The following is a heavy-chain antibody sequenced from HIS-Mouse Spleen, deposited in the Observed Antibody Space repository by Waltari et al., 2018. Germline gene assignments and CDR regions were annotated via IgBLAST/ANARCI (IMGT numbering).Heavy chain of an antibody. CDR2: SYYSGRT. V-gene: IGHV4-39*07. CDR1: GGSISSSSYY. CDR3: AREIPYSSSWYDWYFDL. D-gene: IGHD6-13*01. J-gene: IGHJ2*01. Sequence: QLQLQESGPGLVKPSETLSLTCTVSGGSISSSSYYWGWIRQPPGKGLEWIGSSYYSGRTYSNPARKSRGTISVDTSKSQFSLKLSSVTAADTAVYYCAREIPYSSSWYDWYFDLWGRGTLVTVSS.